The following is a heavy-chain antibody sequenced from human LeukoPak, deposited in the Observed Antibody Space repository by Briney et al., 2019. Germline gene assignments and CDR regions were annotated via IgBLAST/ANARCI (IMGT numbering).Heavy chain of an antibody. CDR1: GGSISSYY. J-gene: IGHJ3*02. CDR3: AGSIAGLDDAFDI. CDR2: IYTSGST. V-gene: IGHV4-4*07. D-gene: IGHD6-6*01. Sequence: PSETLSLTCTVSGGSISSYYWSWIRQPAGKGLEWIGRIYTSGSTNYNPSLKSRVTISVDTSKNQFSLKLSSVTAADTAVYYCAGSIAGLDDAFDIWGQGTMVTVSS.